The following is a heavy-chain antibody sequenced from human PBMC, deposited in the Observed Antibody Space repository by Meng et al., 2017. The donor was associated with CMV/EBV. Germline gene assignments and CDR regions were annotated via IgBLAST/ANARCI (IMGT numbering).Heavy chain of an antibody. CDR3: AREEGIAARSDWFDP. D-gene: IGHD6-6*01. Sequence: QVQLVQFGADVKKPGASGKVSCKASGYTFTSYYMHWVRQAPGQGLEWMGIINPSGGSTSYAQKFQGRVTMTRDTSTSTVYMELSSLRSEDTAVYYCAREEGIAARSDWFDPWGQGTLVTVSS. V-gene: IGHV1-46*01. J-gene: IGHJ5*02. CDR2: INPSGGST. CDR1: GYTFTSYY.